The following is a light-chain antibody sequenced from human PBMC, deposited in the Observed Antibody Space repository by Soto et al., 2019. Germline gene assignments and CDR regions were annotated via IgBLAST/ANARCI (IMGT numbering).Light chain of an antibody. CDR1: SSNIGAGYD. CDR3: QSNDSTLSGVV. J-gene: IGLJ2*01. Sequence: QSVLTQPPSVSGAPGQRVTISCTGSSSNIGAGYDVHWYQQLPGTAPKLLIYGNSNRPSGVPDRFFGSKSGTSASLAITGLQAEDEADYYCQSNDSTLSGVVFGGGTKLTVL. V-gene: IGLV1-40*01. CDR2: GNS.